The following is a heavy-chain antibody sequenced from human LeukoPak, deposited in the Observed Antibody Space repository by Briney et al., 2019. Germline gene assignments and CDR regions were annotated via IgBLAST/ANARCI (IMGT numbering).Heavy chain of an antibody. CDR3: ARHSTDTYYDFWSGYYTSFDY. CDR2: IYYGGST. J-gene: IGHJ4*02. CDR1: GGSISSSSYY. Sequence: SETLSLTCTVSGGSISSSSYYWGWIRQPPGKGLEWIGSIYYGGSTYYNPSLKSRVTISVDTSKNQFSLKLSSVTAADTAVYYCARHSTDTYYDFWSGYYTSFDYWGQGTLVTVSS. D-gene: IGHD3-3*01. V-gene: IGHV4-39*01.